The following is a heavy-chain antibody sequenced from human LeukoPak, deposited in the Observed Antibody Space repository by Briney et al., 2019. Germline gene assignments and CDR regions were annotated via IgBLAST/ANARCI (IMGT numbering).Heavy chain of an antibody. D-gene: IGHD1-26*01. CDR2: ITSDGGTT. CDR1: GFAFSTYA. V-gene: IGHV3-64*04. CDR3: AVSRIVGAVDVFDM. Sequence: GGSLRLSCSASGFAFSTYALHWVRQAPGKGPEYVSAITSDGGTTYYADSLKGRFTISRDNSKNTVSLQMNSLRDEDTAVYFCAVSRIVGAVDVFDMWGQGTMVTVSS. J-gene: IGHJ3*02.